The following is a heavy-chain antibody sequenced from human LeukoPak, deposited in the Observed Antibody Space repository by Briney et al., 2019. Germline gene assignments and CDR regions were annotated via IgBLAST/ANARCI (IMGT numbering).Heavy chain of an antibody. D-gene: IGHD3-22*01. J-gene: IGHJ4*02. V-gene: IGHV4-34*01. Sequence: PSETLSLTCAVYGGSFSGYYWSWIRQPPGKGLEWIGEINHSGSTNYNPSLKSRVTISVDTSKNQFSLKLSSVTAADTAAYYCARGTYDSSGYSYWGQGTLVTVSS. CDR1: GGSFSGYY. CDR2: INHSGST. CDR3: ARGTYDSSGYSY.